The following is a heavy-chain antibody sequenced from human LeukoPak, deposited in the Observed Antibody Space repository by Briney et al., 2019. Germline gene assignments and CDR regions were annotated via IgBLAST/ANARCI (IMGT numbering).Heavy chain of an antibody. Sequence: PGGSLRLSCAASGFTFSGYGMSWVRQAPGKGLEWVSAISGSGGGTYYADSVKGRFTISRDDSKSTLSLQMNSLRVEDTAVYYCARDLAWGAFDYWGQGTLVSVSS. CDR2: ISGSGGGT. CDR3: ARDLAWGAFDY. V-gene: IGHV3-23*01. CDR1: GFTFSGYG. J-gene: IGHJ4*02. D-gene: IGHD7-27*01.